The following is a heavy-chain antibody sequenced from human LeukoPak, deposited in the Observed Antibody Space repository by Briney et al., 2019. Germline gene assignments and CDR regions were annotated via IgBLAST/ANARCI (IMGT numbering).Heavy chain of an antibody. D-gene: IGHD3-22*01. V-gene: IGHV3-21*01. CDR3: ARTPSRGYYDSSGYGKNNWFDP. J-gene: IGHJ5*02. CDR1: GFTFSSYS. CDR2: ISSSSSYI. Sequence: GGSLRLSCAASGFTFSSYSMNWVRQAPGKGLEWVSSISSSSSYIYYADSVKGRFTISRDNAKNSLYLQMNSLRAEDTAVYYCARTPSRGYYDSSGYGKNNWFDPWGQGTLVTVSS.